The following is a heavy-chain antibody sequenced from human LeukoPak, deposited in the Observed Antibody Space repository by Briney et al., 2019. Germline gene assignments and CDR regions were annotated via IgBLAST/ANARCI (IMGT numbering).Heavy chain of an antibody. V-gene: IGHV1-3*01. Sequence: ASVKVSCKASGYTFTSYGISWVRQAPGQRLEWMGWINAGNGDTKYSQKFQGRVTITRDRSASIVYMELSSLISEDTALYSCARGSTSDWPFDYWGQGTRVTVSS. CDR1: GYTFTSYG. D-gene: IGHD2-2*01. CDR3: ARGSTSDWPFDY. CDR2: INAGNGDT. J-gene: IGHJ4*02.